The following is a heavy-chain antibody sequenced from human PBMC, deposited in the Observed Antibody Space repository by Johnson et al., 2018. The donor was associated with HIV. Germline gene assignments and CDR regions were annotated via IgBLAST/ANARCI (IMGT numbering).Heavy chain of an antibody. V-gene: IGHV3-11*04. J-gene: IGHJ3*02. CDR1: GFTFNDYY. CDR3: AKDWSVLEWLSLHAFDI. Sequence: QVQLVESGGGLVKPGGSLRLSCTASGFTFNDYYMTWVRQAPGEGLEWVSYISSSGSAIYYADSVKGRFTISRDNSKNTLYLQMTSLRAEDTAVYYCAKDWSVLEWLSLHAFDIWGQGTMVTVSS. D-gene: IGHD3-3*01. CDR2: ISSSGSAI.